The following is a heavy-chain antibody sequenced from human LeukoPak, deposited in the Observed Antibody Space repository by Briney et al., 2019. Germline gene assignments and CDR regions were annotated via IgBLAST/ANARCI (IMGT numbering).Heavy chain of an antibody. J-gene: IGHJ5*02. CDR3: AIRVAAIGFDP. CDR1: GSTFSSCA. Sequence: GGSLRLSCAASGSTFSSCAMSWVRQAPGKGLEWVSVISGSGGSTYYADSVRGRFTISRDNSKNTLFLQMNSLRAEDTAVYYCAIRVAAIGFDPWGQGTLVTVSS. V-gene: IGHV3-23*01. CDR2: ISGSGGST. D-gene: IGHD2-2*02.